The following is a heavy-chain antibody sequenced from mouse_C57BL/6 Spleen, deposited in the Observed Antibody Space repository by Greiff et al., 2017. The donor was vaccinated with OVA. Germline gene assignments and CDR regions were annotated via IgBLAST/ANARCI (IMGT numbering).Heavy chain of an antibody. V-gene: IGHV1-42*01. D-gene: IGHD1-1*01. CDR1: GYSFTGYY. CDR3: ASLTVPDGGYYFDY. J-gene: IGHJ2*01. CDR2: INPSTGGT. Sequence: EVKLQQSGPELVKPGASVKISCKASGYSFTGYYMNWVKQSPEKSLEWIGEINPSTGGTTYNQKFKAKATLTVDKSSTTAYMQLKSLTSEDSAVYYCASLTVPDGGYYFDYWGQGTTLTVSS.